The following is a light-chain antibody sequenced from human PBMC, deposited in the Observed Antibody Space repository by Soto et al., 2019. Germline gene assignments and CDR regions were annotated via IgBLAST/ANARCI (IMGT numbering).Light chain of an antibody. CDR3: ASSDDSLNGYI. CDR1: NSKIGSNT. CDR2: SNY. V-gene: IGLV1-44*01. J-gene: IGLJ1*01. Sequence: SGLTKTPSTSATPGQRVTISCSGTNSKIGSNTITWYQQLPGTAPKRLIHSNYQRPSGVPERFSATKCGTSACLAISGSQTVDEDDYACASSDDSLNGYIFPTWTPVTVL.